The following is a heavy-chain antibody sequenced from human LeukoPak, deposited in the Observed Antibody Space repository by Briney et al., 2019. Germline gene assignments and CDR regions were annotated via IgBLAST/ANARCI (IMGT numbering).Heavy chain of an antibody. CDR3: ARGGWYYDSSAPGDYYYYGMDV. CDR2: IYYSGST. Sequence: SETLSLTCTVSGGSISSGGSYWSWIRQHPGKGLEWIGYIYYSGSTYYNPSLKSRVTISVDTSKNQFSLKLSSVTAADTAVYYCARGGWYYDSSAPGDYYYYGMDVWGQGTTVTVSS. J-gene: IGHJ6*02. D-gene: IGHD3-22*01. V-gene: IGHV4-31*03. CDR1: GGSISSGGSY.